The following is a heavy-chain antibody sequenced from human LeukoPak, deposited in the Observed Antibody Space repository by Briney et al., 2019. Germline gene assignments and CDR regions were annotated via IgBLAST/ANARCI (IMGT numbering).Heavy chain of an antibody. CDR1: GGSITSHF. V-gene: IGHV4-59*11. Sequence: SETLSLTCTVSGGSITSHFWSWIRQPPGKGLEWVGYIYHSGITNYNPSLKSRVTISVDTSKNQFSLKLSSVTAADTAVYYCARDGYSGSSLFDYWGQGTLVTVSS. D-gene: IGHD1-26*01. J-gene: IGHJ4*02. CDR3: ARDGYSGSSLFDY. CDR2: IYHSGIT.